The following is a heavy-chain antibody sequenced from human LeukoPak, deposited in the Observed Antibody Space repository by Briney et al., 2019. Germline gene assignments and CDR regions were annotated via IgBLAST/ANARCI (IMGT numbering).Heavy chain of an antibody. CDR1: GGSISTFY. CDR2: IYYSGST. D-gene: IGHD4-17*01. Sequence: SETLSLTCTVSGGSISTFYWSWLRQPPGKELEWIGYIYYSGSTNYNPSLKSRVTISVDTSKNQFSLRLSSVTAANTAVYYCAREDPQTTVPEGLDVWGQGTTVTVSS. J-gene: IGHJ6*02. V-gene: IGHV4-59*01. CDR3: AREDPQTTVPEGLDV.